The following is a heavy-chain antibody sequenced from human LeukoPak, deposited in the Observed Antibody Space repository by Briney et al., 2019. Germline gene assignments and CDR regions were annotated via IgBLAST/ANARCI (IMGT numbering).Heavy chain of an antibody. D-gene: IGHD3-22*01. V-gene: IGHV1-69*04. Sequence: GASVKVSCKASGGTFSSCAISWVRQAPGQGLEWMGRIIPILGIANYAQKFQGRVTITADKSTSTAYMELSSLRSEDTAVYYCARDGFTVGYYYDSSGYYFIDYWGQGTLVTVSS. CDR2: IIPILGIA. CDR1: GGTFSSCA. CDR3: ARDGFTVGYYYDSSGYYFIDY. J-gene: IGHJ4*02.